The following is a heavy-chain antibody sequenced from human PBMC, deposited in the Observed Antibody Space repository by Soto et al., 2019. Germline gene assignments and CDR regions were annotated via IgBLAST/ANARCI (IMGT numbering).Heavy chain of an antibody. CDR3: AREADILNWFDP. CDR2: ISSSSSTI. Sequence: GGYLRLSCAASGFTFSSYSINWVRQAPGKGLERVSYISSSSSTIYYADSVKGRFTISRHNAKNSMYVQMNSLRAEDTAVRYCAREADILNWFDPWGQGTLVTVSS. D-gene: IGHD3-9*01. V-gene: IGHV3-48*01. J-gene: IGHJ5*02. CDR1: GFTFSSYS.